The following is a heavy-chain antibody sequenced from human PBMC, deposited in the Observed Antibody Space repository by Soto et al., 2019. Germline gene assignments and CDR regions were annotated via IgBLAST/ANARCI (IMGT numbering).Heavy chain of an antibody. CDR3: ASTDYTNYVYYYYGMDD. V-gene: IGHV3-53*01. D-gene: IGHD4-4*01. Sequence: GGSLRLSCAASGFTVSSNYMSWVRQAPGKGLEWVSVIYSGGSTYYADSVRGRFTISRDNSKNTLYLQMNSLRAEDTAVYYCASTDYTNYVYYYYGMDDWGQGTSVTISS. J-gene: IGHJ6*02. CDR1: GFTVSSNY. CDR2: IYSGGST.